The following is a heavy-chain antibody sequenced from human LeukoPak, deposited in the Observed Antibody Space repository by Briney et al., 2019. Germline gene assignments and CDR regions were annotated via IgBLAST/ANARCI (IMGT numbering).Heavy chain of an antibody. CDR2: MNPNSGNT. J-gene: IGHJ4*02. Sequence: ASVKVSCKVSGYTFTSYDINWVRQATGQGLEWMGWMNPNSGNTGYAQKFQGRVTMTRNTSISTAYMELSSLRSEDTAVYYCARDAPGYSSSWQNFDYWGQGTLVTVSS. D-gene: IGHD6-13*01. CDR1: GYTFTSYD. CDR3: ARDAPGYSSSWQNFDY. V-gene: IGHV1-8*01.